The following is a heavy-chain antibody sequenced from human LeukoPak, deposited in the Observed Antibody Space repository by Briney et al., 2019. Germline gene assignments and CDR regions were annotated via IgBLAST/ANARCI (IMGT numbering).Heavy chain of an antibody. Sequence: SETLSLTCTVSGGSISSYYWSWIRQPPGKGLEWIGYIYYSGSTNYNPSLKSRVTMSVDTSKNQFSLKLSSVTAADTAVYYCASSPNSSGWGVPYYYYYGMDVWGQGTTVTVSS. CDR3: ASSPNSSGWGVPYYYYYGMDV. CDR2: IYYSGST. J-gene: IGHJ6*02. CDR1: GGSISSYY. D-gene: IGHD6-19*01. V-gene: IGHV4-59*08.